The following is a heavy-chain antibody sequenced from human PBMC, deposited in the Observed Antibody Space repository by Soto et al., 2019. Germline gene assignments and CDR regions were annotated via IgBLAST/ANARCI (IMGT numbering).Heavy chain of an antibody. CDR2: IYHSGTT. J-gene: IGHJ3*01. CDR3: VRVSLGYDSSVGYDSSGYYPRAFDV. D-gene: IGHD3-22*01. Sequence: QLQLQESGSGLVKPSETLSLTCAVSGGSITSGGYAWSWIRQPPGKVLEWIGYIYHSGTTFYNPSLKSRLTISVDKSKNQHSLKLTSVTPADTATYYRVRVSLGYDSSVGYDSSGYYPRAFDVWGQGTMVTVSS. V-gene: IGHV4-30-2*01. CDR1: GGSITSGGYA.